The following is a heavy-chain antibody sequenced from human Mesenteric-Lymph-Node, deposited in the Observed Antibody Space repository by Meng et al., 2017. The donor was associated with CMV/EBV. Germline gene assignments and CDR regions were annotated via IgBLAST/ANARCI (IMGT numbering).Heavy chain of an antibody. CDR1: GGSISSSSYY. D-gene: IGHD2-15*01. Sequence: SETLSLTCTVSGGSISSSSYYWGWIRQPPGKGLEWIGTTHYTGTTYYNPSLKSRVAISVDTSKNQFSLKLSSVTAADTAVYYCARQGSGPTQWTFDVWGQGTMVTVSS. CDR3: ARQGSGPTQWTFDV. J-gene: IGHJ3*01. V-gene: IGHV4-39*01. CDR2: THYTGTT.